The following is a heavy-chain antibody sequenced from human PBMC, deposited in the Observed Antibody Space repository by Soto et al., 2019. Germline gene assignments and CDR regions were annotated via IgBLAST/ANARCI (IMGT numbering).Heavy chain of an antibody. CDR3: ARAPTVTSSFFFYALDV. Sequence: QVQLHESGPGLVKPSQTLSLTCTVSGGSISDDDYYWNWIRQSPGKGLEWIGHIYYNGNTYYNPSLKSRLTMSLETSQNQFSLHLTSVIAADSALYFCARAPTVTSSFFFYALDVWGQGTTVTVSS. CDR1: GGSISDDDYY. CDR2: IYYNGNT. D-gene: IGHD4-17*01. J-gene: IGHJ6*02. V-gene: IGHV4-30-4*01.